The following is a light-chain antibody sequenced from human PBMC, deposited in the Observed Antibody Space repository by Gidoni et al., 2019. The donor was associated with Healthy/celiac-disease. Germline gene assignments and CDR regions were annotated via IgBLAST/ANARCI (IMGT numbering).Light chain of an antibody. J-gene: IGKJ3*01. CDR2: GAS. CDR3: QQYGSSPSLFT. Sequence: EIVLTQSPGPLSLSPGERSTLSCRASQSVRSSYLAWYQQKPGQAPRLLIYGASSRATGIPDRFSGSGSGTDFTLTISRLEPEDFAVYYCQQYGSSPSLFTFGPGTKVDIK. CDR1: QSVRSSY. V-gene: IGKV3-20*01.